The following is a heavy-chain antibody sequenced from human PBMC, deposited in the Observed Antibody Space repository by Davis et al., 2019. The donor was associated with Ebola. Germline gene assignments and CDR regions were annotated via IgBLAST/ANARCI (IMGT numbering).Heavy chain of an antibody. CDR1: GYTFTGYY. Sequence: ASVKVSCKASGYTFTGYYMHWVRQAPGQGLEWMGWINPNSGGTNYAQKFQGWVTMTRDTSISTAYMELSRLRSDDTAVYYCARSITMIVVVNGWFDPWGQGTLVTVSS. CDR3: ARSITMIVVVNGWFDP. CDR2: INPNSGGT. D-gene: IGHD3-22*01. J-gene: IGHJ5*02. V-gene: IGHV1-2*04.